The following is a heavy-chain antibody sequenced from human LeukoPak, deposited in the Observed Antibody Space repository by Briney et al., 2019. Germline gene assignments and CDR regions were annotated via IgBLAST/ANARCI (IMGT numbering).Heavy chain of an antibody. D-gene: IGHD2-21*01. V-gene: IGHV4-59*01. J-gene: IGHJ4*02. Sequence: TPSETLSLTCTVSGGSISSYYWSWIRQPPGKGLEWIGYIYYSGSTNYNPSLESRVAISVDTSKNQFSLKLSSVTAADTAVYYCARDYSTRYFDSWGQGTLVTVSS. CDR1: GGSISSYY. CDR2: IYYSGST. CDR3: ARDYSTRYFDS.